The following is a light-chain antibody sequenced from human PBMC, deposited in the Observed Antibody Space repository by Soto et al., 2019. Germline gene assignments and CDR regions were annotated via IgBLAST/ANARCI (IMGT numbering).Light chain of an antibody. V-gene: IGLV1-47*01. CDR1: SSNIGSNY. CDR2: RNN. CDR3: AAWDDSLSGRV. J-gene: IGLJ3*02. Sequence: QSVLTQPPSASGTPGQRVTISCSGSSSNIGSNYVYWYQQLPGTAPKLLIYRNNQRPSGVPGRFSGSKSVTSASLAISGLRSEDEADYYCAAWDDSLSGRVFGGGTQLTVL.